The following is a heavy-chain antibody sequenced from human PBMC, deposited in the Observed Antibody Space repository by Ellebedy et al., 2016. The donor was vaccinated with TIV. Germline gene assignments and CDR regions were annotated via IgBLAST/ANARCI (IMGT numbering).Heavy chain of an antibody. D-gene: IGHD6-19*01. Sequence: ASVKVSCQASGYRFTTYAMNWVRHAPGQGLEWMGWIHPNTGNPTYAQGFTGRFVFSLDTSVSTAFLQINSLKPDDTAVYYCAKNGGGWYELDSWGQGTLVTVSS. V-gene: IGHV7-4-1*02. CDR1: GYRFTTYA. CDR2: IHPNTGNP. CDR3: AKNGGGWYELDS. J-gene: IGHJ5*01.